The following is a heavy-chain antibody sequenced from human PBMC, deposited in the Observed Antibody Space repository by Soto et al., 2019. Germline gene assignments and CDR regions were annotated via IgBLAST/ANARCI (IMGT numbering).Heavy chain of an antibody. J-gene: IGHJ4*02. CDR1: GGSISSSSYY. V-gene: IGHV4-39*01. Sequence: SETLSLTCTVSGGSISSSSYYWGWIRQPPGKGLEWIGSIYFSGNTYYNPSLKSRVTISVNTSKNQFSLKLSSVTAAATALYYCATYSSSWYPEFDYWGQGTLVTVSS. CDR2: IYFSGNT. D-gene: IGHD6-13*01. CDR3: ATYSSSWYPEFDY.